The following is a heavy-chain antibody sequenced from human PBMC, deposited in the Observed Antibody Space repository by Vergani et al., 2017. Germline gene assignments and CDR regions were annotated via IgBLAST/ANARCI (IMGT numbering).Heavy chain of an antibody. J-gene: IGHJ4*02. CDR2: FSGSGGST. V-gene: IGHV3-23*01. CDR1: GFTFSSYA. CDR3: AAFVVVTGFDY. D-gene: IGHD2-21*02. Sequence: EVQLLESGGGLVQPGGSLRLSCAASGFTFSSYAMSWVRQAPGKGLEWVSGFSGSGGSTYYADSVKGRLTISRASSKTTLYLQMNSLRADDTAVYYCAAFVVVTGFDYWGQGTLVTVSS.